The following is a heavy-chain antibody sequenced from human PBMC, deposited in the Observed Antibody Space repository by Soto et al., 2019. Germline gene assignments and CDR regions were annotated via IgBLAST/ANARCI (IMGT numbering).Heavy chain of an antibody. Sequence: GGSLRLSCAASGFTFSSYAMSWVRQAPGKGLEWVSAISGSGGSTYYADSVKGRFTISRDNSKNTLYLQMNSLRAEDTAVYYCAKDRRGRCSGGSCSTAHDAFDVWGQGTMVTVSS. CDR3: AKDRRGRCSGGSCSTAHDAFDV. CDR2: ISGSGGST. CDR1: GFTFSSYA. D-gene: IGHD2-15*01. V-gene: IGHV3-23*01. J-gene: IGHJ3*01.